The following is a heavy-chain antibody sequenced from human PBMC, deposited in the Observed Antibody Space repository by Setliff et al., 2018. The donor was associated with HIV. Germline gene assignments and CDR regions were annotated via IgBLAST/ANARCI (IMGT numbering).Heavy chain of an antibody. CDR1: GYSISTAYY. CDR2: VHLSGST. V-gene: IGHV4-38-2*01. J-gene: IGHJ5*02. D-gene: IGHD2-21*02. Sequence: SETLSLTCAVSGYSISTAYYWAWIRQPPGKGLEWIGGVHLSGSTHYNPSLRSRVTLSLDTSKNQFPLELTSVTAADTAVYYCARHDCGGDCSINWFDPWGQGTLVTVSS. CDR3: ARHDCGGDCSINWFDP.